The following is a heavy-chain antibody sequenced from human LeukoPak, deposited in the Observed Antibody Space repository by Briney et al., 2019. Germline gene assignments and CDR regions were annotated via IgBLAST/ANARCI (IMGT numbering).Heavy chain of an antibody. CDR2: ISGSGGST. CDR3: AKSSTYSGSLIDY. CDR1: GFTFSSYA. V-gene: IGHV3-23*01. Sequence: GGSLRLSCAAAGFTFSSYAMSWVRQAPGKGLEWVSSISGSGGSTYYADSVKGRFTISRDNSKNTLYLQVNSLRAEDTAVYYCAKSSTYSGSLIDYWGQGTLVSVSS. D-gene: IGHD1-26*01. J-gene: IGHJ4*02.